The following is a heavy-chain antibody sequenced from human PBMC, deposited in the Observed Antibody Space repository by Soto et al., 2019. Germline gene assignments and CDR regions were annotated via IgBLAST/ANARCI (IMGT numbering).Heavy chain of an antibody. Sequence: ASVKVSCKASGYTFTSYAMHWVRQAPGQRLEWMGWINAGNGNTKYSQKFQGRVTITRDTSASTAYMELSSLRSEDTAVYYCARGIEQLPNSFDPWGQGTLGTVSS. D-gene: IGHD6-6*01. V-gene: IGHV1-3*01. J-gene: IGHJ5*02. CDR2: INAGNGNT. CDR3: ARGIEQLPNSFDP. CDR1: GYTFTSYA.